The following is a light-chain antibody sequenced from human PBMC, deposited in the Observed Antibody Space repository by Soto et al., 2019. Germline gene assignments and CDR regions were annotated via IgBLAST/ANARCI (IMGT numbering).Light chain of an antibody. CDR2: EVS. CDR3: SSYAGSNKAV. Sequence: LTQPPSASGSPGQSVTISCTGTSSDVGGYNYVSWYQQHPGKAPKLMIYEVSKRPSGVPDRFSGSKSGNTASLTVSGLQPEDEADYYCSSYAGSNKAVFGTGTKVTAL. V-gene: IGLV2-8*01. CDR1: SSDVGGYNY. J-gene: IGLJ1*01.